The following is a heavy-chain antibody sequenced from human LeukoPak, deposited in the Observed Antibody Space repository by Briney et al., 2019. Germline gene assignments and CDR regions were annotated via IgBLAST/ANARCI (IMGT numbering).Heavy chain of an antibody. CDR2: IKQDGSEK. V-gene: IGHV3-7*01. D-gene: IGHD3-9*01. Sequence: PGGSLRLSCAASGFTFSSYWMSWVRQAPGKGLEWVANIKQDGSEKYYVDSVKGRFTISRDNAKNSLYLQMNSLRAEDTAVYYCARDGRVHDPLRYFDWLLRNTYYYYYMDVWGKGTTVTVSS. CDR3: ARDGRVHDPLRYFDWLLRNTYYYYYMDV. J-gene: IGHJ6*03. CDR1: GFTFSSYW.